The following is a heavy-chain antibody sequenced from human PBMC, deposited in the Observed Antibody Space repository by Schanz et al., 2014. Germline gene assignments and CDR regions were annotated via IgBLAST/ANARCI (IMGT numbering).Heavy chain of an antibody. V-gene: IGHV3-33*06. CDR1: GFTFSSYA. J-gene: IGHJ4*02. CDR3: AEVAPAATYFDS. CDR2: IWYNGSNK. D-gene: IGHD2-2*01. Sequence: QGQLVESGGGVVQPGRSLRLSCAASGFTFSSYAMHWVRQAPGKGLEWVAVIWYNGSNKYYADSVRGRFTIPRDNSKNTLYLQMNSLRAEDTAVYYCAEVAPAATYFDSWGLGTLVTVSS.